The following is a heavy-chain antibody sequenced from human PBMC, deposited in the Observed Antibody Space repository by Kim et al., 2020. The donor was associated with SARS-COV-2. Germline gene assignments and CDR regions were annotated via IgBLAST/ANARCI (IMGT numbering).Heavy chain of an antibody. V-gene: IGHV4-4*02. CDR3: ASRPRYCSSTSCQSFDY. D-gene: IGHD2-2*01. J-gene: IGHJ4*02. Sequence: LKSRVTISVDKSKNQFSLKLSSVTAADTAVYYCASRPRYCSSTSCQSFDYWGQGTLVTVSS.